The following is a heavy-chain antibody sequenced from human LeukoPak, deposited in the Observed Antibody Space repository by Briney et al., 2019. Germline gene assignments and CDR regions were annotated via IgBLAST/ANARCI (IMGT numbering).Heavy chain of an antibody. Sequence: ASVKVSCKASGYTFTSYGISWVRQAPGQGLEWMGWISAYNGNTNYAQKLQGRVTMTTDTSTSTAYMELRSLRSDDTAVYYCARTLYYYDSSGTSYYFDYWGQGTLVTVSS. D-gene: IGHD3-22*01. CDR2: ISAYNGNT. V-gene: IGHV1-18*01. J-gene: IGHJ4*02. CDR3: ARTLYYYDSSGTSYYFDY. CDR1: GYTFTSYG.